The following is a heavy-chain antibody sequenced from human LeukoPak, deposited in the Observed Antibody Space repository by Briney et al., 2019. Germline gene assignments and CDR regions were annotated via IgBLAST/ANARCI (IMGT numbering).Heavy chain of an antibody. J-gene: IGHJ4*02. D-gene: IGHD2-2*01. CDR3: ARDPCHGALDY. CDR1: GFTFKNYA. Sequence: GGSLRLSCAASGFTFKNYAMNWVRQSPGQGLEWVSTISGDAVTSWYADSVKGRFTVSRYNSKNIVFLQMNNLRAEDTAVYYCARDPCHGALDYWGQGALVTVSS. V-gene: IGHV3-23*01. CDR2: ISGDAVTS.